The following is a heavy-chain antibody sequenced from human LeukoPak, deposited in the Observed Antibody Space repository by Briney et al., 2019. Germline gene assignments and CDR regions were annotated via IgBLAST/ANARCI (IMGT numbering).Heavy chain of an antibody. J-gene: IGHJ3*02. Sequence: ASVKVSFTASGYTFTSYAMHWVRQAPGQRLEWMGWINAGNGNTKYSQKFQGRVTITRDTSASTAYMELSSLRSEGTAVYYCARDRRFTVIDIWGQGTMVTVSS. CDR2: INAGNGNT. CDR3: ARDRRFTVIDI. D-gene: IGHD4-17*01. V-gene: IGHV1-3*01. CDR1: GYTFTSYA.